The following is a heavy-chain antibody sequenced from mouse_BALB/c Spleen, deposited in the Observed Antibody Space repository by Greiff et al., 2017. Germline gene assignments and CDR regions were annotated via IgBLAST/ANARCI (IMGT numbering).Heavy chain of an antibody. V-gene: IGHV7-1*02. D-gene: IGHD1-1*01. J-gene: IGHJ1*01. CDR2: SRNKANDYTT. Sequence: EVKLVESGGGLVQPGGSLRLSCATSGFTFTDYYMSWVRQPPGKRLEWIAASRNKANDYTTEYSASVKGRFIVSRDTSQSILYLQMNALRTEDTAIYYCARDYYGSSYWYFDVWGAETTVTVSS. CDR1: GFTFTDYY. CDR3: ARDYYGSSYWYFDV.